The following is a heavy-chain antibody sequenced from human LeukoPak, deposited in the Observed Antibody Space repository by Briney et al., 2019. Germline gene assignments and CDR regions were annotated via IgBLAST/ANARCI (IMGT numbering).Heavy chain of an antibody. D-gene: IGHD3-22*01. CDR3: ARGIGSGYTDD. CDR2: IYCSGST. J-gene: IGHJ4*01. Sequence: SETLSLTCTVSGGSISSYYWSWIRQPPGKGLEWIGYIYCSGSTNYNPSLKSRVTISVDTSKNQFSLKLSSVTAADTAVYYCARGIGSGYTDDWGHGTLVTVSS. CDR1: GGSISSYY. V-gene: IGHV4-59*01.